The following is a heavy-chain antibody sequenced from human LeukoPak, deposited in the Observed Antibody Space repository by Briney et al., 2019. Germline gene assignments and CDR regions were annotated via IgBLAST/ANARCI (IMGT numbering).Heavy chain of an antibody. D-gene: IGHD2-15*01. Sequence: GRSLRLSCAASGFTFDDYAMHWVRQAPGKGLEWVSGISWNSGSIGYADSVKGRFTVSRDNAKNSLYLQMNSLRAEDMALYYGAKGGPWGVAATAYDAFDIWDQGTMVTVSS. CDR1: GFTFDDYA. CDR3: AKGGPWGVAATAYDAFDI. J-gene: IGHJ3*02. V-gene: IGHV3-9*03. CDR2: ISWNSGSI.